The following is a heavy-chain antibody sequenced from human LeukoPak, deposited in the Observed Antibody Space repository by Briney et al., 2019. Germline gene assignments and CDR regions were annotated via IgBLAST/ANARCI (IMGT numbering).Heavy chain of an antibody. V-gene: IGHV3-48*03. CDR3: ARDVWFDP. CDR2: ISSGGGTI. CDR1: GFTFSSYE. J-gene: IGHJ5*02. Sequence: PGGSLRLSCAASGFTFSSYEMNWVRQPPGKGLEWVSYISSGGGTIHYADSVKSRFTISRDNAKNSLYLQMNSLRAEDTALYYCARDVWFDPWGQGTLVTVSS.